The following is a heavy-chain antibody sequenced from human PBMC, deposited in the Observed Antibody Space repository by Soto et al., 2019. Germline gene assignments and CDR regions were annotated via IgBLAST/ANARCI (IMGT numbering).Heavy chain of an antibody. CDR3: ARSYDFGSGYYTGWFDP. J-gene: IGHJ5*02. CDR1: GGSISSYY. CDR2: IYYSGST. D-gene: IGHD3-3*01. Sequence: SETLSLTCTVSGGSISSYYWSWIRQPPGKGLEWIGYIYYSGSTNYNPSLKSRVTISVDTSKNQFSLKLSSVTAADTAVYYCARSYDFGSGYYTGWFDPWGQGTLVTVSS. V-gene: IGHV4-59*01.